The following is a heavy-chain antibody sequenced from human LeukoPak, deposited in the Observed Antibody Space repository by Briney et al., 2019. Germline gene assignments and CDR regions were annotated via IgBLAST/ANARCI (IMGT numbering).Heavy chain of an antibody. CDR2: INRDGSST. CDR1: GFTFSSYW. D-gene: IGHD4-17*01. V-gene: IGHV3-74*01. CDR3: ARELSATVTTDY. Sequence: GGSLRLSCAASGFTFSSYWKHWVRQAPGKGLVWVSRINRDGSSTNYADSVKGRFTISRDNAKNTLYLQMSSLRAEDTAVYYCARELSATVTTDYWGQGTLVTVSS. J-gene: IGHJ4*02.